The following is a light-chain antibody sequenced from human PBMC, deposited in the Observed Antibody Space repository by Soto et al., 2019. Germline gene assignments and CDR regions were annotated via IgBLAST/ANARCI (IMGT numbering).Light chain of an antibody. CDR2: EVS. CDR3: NSYTSSSTYV. J-gene: IGLJ1*01. CDR1: SSDVGAYNY. Sequence: QSVLTQPPSASGSLGQSVTISCTGTSSDVGAYNYVSWYQQHPGKAPKLMIYEVSNRPSGVSNRFSASKSGNTASLTISGLQAEDEADYYCNSYTSSSTYVFGTGTKLTVL. V-gene: IGLV2-14*01.